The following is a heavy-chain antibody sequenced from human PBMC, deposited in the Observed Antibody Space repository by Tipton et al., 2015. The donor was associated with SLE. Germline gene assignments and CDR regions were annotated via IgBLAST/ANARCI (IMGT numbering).Heavy chain of an antibody. J-gene: IGHJ4*02. CDR1: GFTFSSYW. Sequence: SLRLSCAASGFTFSSYWMHWVRQAPGKGLVWVSRINSDGSSTSYADSVKGRFTISRDNAKNTLYLQMNSLRAEDTAVYYCARQPQYSGSYHYWGQGTLVTVSS. D-gene: IGHD1-26*01. CDR2: INSDGSST. CDR3: ARQPQYSGSYHY. V-gene: IGHV3-74*01.